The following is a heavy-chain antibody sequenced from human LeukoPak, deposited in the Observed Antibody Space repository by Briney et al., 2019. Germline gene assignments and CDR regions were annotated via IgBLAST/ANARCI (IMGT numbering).Heavy chain of an antibody. D-gene: IGHD3-3*01. V-gene: IGHV4-39*01. CDR2: IYYSGST. CDR1: GGSIRGSSYY. J-gene: IGHJ5*02. Sequence: TSETLSLTCTVSGGSIRGSSYYWVWIRQPPRKWLEWIGTIYYSGSTYYNPSLKSRVTISADTSKNQLSLKVRSVTAADTAVYYCARSSGVVIHNWFDPWGQGTLVTVSS. CDR3: ARSSGVVIHNWFDP.